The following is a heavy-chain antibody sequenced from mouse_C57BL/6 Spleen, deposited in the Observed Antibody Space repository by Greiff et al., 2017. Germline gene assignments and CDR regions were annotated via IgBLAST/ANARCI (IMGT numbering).Heavy chain of an antibody. J-gene: IGHJ4*01. D-gene: IGHD2-3*01. Sequence: QVQLKQPGAELVKPGASVKLSCKASGYTFTSYWMHWVKQRPGQGLEWIGMIHPNSGSTNYNEKFKSKATLTVDKSSSTAYMQLSSLTSEDSAVYYCARVDYDGGAMDYWGQGTSVTVSS. CDR2: IHPNSGST. V-gene: IGHV1-64*01. CDR3: ARVDYDGGAMDY. CDR1: GYTFTSYW.